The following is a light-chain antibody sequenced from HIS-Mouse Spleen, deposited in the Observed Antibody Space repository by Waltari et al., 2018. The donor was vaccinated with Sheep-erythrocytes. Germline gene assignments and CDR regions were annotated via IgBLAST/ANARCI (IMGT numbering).Light chain of an antibody. CDR2: QDS. V-gene: IGLV3-1*01. J-gene: IGLJ2*01. CDR1: KLGDKY. Sequence: SYELTQPPSVSVSPGQTASITCSGDKLGDKYACGYQQKPGPSPVLLIYQDSKRPSGIPERFSGSHSGNTATLTISGTQAMDEADYYCQAWDSSTVVFGGGTKLTVL. CDR3: QAWDSSTVV.